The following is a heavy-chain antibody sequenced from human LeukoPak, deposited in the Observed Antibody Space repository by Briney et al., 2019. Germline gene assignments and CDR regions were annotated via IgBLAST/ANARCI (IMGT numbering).Heavy chain of an antibody. V-gene: IGHV3-48*01. CDR3: ARDSEDDFWSGDLFDY. CDR2: ISSSSTI. Sequence: GGSLRLSCAAPGFTFSSYSMNWVRQAPGKGLEWVSYISSSSTIYYADSVQGRFTISRDNAKNSLYLQKNSRRAEDTAVYYCARDSEDDFWSGDLFDYWGQGTLVTVSS. CDR1: GFTFSSYS. D-gene: IGHD3-3*01. J-gene: IGHJ4*02.